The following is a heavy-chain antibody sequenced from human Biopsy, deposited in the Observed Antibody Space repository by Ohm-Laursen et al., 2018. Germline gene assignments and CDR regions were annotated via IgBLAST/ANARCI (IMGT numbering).Heavy chain of an antibody. V-gene: IGHV3-30*03. D-gene: IGHD4-11*01. CDR1: GFTFTSYA. CDR2: ISYDGSGE. Sequence: SLRLSCAASGFTFTSYAMHWVRQAPGQGLEWVAVISYDGSGEYYDDSLQGRFIISRDNPKNTVDLQMNSLRAEDTAVYFCARDGKRWDYSTYFSWHFDLWGRGTLVTVSS. CDR3: ARDGKRWDYSTYFSWHFDL. J-gene: IGHJ2*01.